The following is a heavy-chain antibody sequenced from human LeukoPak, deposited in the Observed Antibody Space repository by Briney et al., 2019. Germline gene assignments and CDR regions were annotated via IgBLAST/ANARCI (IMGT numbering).Heavy chain of an antibody. CDR1: GFTFSDYY. CDR3: ARALTDY. V-gene: IGHV3-11*01. CDR2: INTGGTTI. Sequence: VGSLRLSCAASGFTFSDYYMNWIRQAPGKGLEWISYINTGGTTIYYADSVKGRFTISRDDAKNSLYLQMNSLRVEDTALYYCARALTDYWGQGTLVTVSS. J-gene: IGHJ4*02.